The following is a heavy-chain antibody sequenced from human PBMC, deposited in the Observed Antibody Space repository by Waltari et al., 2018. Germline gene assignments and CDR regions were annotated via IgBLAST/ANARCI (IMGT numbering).Heavy chain of an antibody. J-gene: IGHJ4*02. D-gene: IGHD3-3*01. CDR1: GGSISSSSYY. V-gene: IGHV4-39*01. Sequence: QLQLQESGPGLVKPSETLSLTCTVSGGSISSSSYYWGWIRQPPGKGLEWIGSIYYSGSTYYNPSLKSRVTISVDTSKNQFSLKLSSVTAADTAVYYCARATNVEGDFWSGYYTGVDYWGQGTLVTVSS. CDR3: ARATNVEGDFWSGYYTGVDY. CDR2: IYYSGST.